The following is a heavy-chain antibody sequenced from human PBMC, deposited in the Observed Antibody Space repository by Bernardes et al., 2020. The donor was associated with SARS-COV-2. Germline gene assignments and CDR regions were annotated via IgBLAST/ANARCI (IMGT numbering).Heavy chain of an antibody. CDR2: IYWDDDQ. Sequence: SGAPLPQPTQTLTLPYTLSGFSLSTAGVEVAWIRQPPGKALEWLALIYWDDDQRYSPSLRSRLTITKDTSKSQVVLTMTNMDPVDTATYYCAHRASFYDDDDFYSAGFDYWGQGTLVTGSP. CDR1: GFSLSTAGVE. J-gene: IGHJ4*02. D-gene: IGHD2-21*01. V-gene: IGHV2-5*02. CDR3: AHRASFYDDDDFYSAGFDY.